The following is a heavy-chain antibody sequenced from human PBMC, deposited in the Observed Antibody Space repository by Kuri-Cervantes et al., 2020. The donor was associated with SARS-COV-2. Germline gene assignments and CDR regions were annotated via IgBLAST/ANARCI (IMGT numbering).Heavy chain of an antibody. J-gene: IGHJ6*02. CDR2: IIPIFGTA. D-gene: IGHD2-2*01. V-gene: IGHV1-69*13. CDR1: GGAFSSYA. CDR3: VRGRHEDIVVVPDDYYYGMDV. Sequence: SVKVSCKASGGAFSSYAISWVRQAPGQGLEWMGGIIPIFGTANYAQKFQGRVTITADESTSTAYMELSSLRSEDTAVYYCVRGRHEDIVVVPDDYYYGMDVWGQGTTVTVSS.